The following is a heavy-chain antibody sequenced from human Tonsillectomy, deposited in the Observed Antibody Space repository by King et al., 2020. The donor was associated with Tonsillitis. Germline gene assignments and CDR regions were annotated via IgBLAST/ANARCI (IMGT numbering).Heavy chain of an antibody. J-gene: IGHJ4*02. CDR2: ISSGGFSI. D-gene: IGHD3-22*01. V-gene: IGHV3-11*01. Sequence: VQLVESGGGLVKPGVSLRLSCAASGFTFSDYYMSWIRQAPGKGLEWLSYISSGGFSIYYADSVKGRFTISRDNAKNSLYLQMNSLRVEDTAVYYCASTYYYDSGGYSEDDYWGQGTLVTVSS. CDR1: GFTFSDYY. CDR3: ASTYYYDSGGYSEDDY.